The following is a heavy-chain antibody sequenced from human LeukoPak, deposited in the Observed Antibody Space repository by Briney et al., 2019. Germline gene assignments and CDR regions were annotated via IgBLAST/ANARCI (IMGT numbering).Heavy chain of an antibody. J-gene: IGHJ4*02. D-gene: IGHD2-2*01. V-gene: IGHV1-2*02. CDR2: INPNTGGT. CDR3: ASGRTDIVVVPATLRNYFFDY. CDR1: GYTLTGYY. Sequence: ASVKVSCKASGYTLTGYYMHWVRQAPGQGLEWMGWINPNTGGTNYAQKFQGRVTISADKSTSTAYMELSSLRSEDTAVYYCASGRTDIVVVPATLRNYFFDYWGQGTLVTVSS.